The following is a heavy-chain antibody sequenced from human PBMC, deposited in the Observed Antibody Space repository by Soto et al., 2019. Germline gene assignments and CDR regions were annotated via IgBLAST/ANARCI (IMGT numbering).Heavy chain of an antibody. CDR2: IIGSGGST. CDR3: AKFLDGDYAYYYGMDV. CDR1: GFTFSSYA. V-gene: IGHV3-23*01. D-gene: IGHD4-17*01. Sequence: GGSLRLSCAASGFTFSSYAMSWVRQAPGKGLEWVSAIIGSGGSTYYADSVKGRFTISRDNSKNTLYLQMNSLRAEDTAVYYCAKFLDGDYAYYYGMDVWGQGTTVTVSS. J-gene: IGHJ6*02.